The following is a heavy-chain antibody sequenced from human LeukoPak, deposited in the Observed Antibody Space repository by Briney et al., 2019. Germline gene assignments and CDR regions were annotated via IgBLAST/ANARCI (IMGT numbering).Heavy chain of an antibody. V-gene: IGHV4-4*02. CDR1: GDSISTNHW. CDR3: ARTAVVPAAMLWVRGFYYGMDV. Sequence: SGTLSLTCAVSGDSISTNHWWSWVRQPPGKGLEWIGEVYHSGSTNYNPSLKSRVTISVDTSKNQFSLKPSSVTAADTAVYYCARTAVVPAAMLWVRGFYYGMDVWGQGTTVTVSS. D-gene: IGHD2-2*01. CDR2: VYHSGST. J-gene: IGHJ6*02.